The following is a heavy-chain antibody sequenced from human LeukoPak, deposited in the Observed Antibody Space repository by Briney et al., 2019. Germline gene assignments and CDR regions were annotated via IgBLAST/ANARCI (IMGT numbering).Heavy chain of an antibody. J-gene: IGHJ4*02. Sequence: PGGSLRLSCAASGFTFSSHGMHWVGQAPGKGLEWVAVIWYDGSDKYYADSVKGRFTISRDNSKNTLYLQMTSLRADDTAVYYCARDRVLHYFDYWGQGALVTVSS. V-gene: IGHV3-33*01. CDR2: IWYDGSDK. D-gene: IGHD3-16*01. CDR3: ARDRVLHYFDY. CDR1: GFTFSSHG.